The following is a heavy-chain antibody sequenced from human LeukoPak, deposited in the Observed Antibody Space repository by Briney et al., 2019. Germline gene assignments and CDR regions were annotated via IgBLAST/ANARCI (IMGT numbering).Heavy chain of an antibody. J-gene: IGHJ4*02. CDR1: GFTFDDYA. Sequence: GRSLRLSCAASGFTFDDYAMHWVRQAPGKGLEWVPGISWNSGSIGYADSVKGRFTISRDNAKNSLYLQMNSLRAEDTALYYCAKDSYGGKFGYFDYWGQGTLVTVSS. CDR3: AKDSYGGKFGYFDY. V-gene: IGHV3-9*01. CDR2: ISWNSGSI. D-gene: IGHD4-23*01.